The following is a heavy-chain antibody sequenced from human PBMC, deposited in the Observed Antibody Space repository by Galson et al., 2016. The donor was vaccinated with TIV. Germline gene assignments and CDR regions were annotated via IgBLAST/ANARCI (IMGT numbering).Heavy chain of an antibody. Sequence: QSGAEVKKPGESLRISCKTSGYSFTNYWITWVRQMPGKGLEWMGRIDSRDSYTNYSPTFEGHVTISTDKSISTAYLQWTNLNASVRPMYYCARRASAGSGWVDPGGPGTLVTVSS. V-gene: IGHV5-10-1*01. CDR2: IDSRDSYT. CDR3: ARRASAGSGWVDP. D-gene: IGHD3-10*01. J-gene: IGHJ5*02. CDR1: GYSFTNYW.